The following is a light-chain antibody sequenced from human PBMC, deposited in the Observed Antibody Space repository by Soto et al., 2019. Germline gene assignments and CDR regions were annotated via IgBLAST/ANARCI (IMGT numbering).Light chain of an antibody. J-gene: IGKJ5*01. V-gene: IGKV3-11*01. CDR3: QQYGSSPIT. Sequence: EIVMTQSPATLSVSPGERATLSCRASQSVSSNLAWYQQKPGQAPRLLIYDASNRATGIPARFSGSGSGTDFTLTISSLEPEDFAVYYCQQYGSSPITFGQGTRLEI. CDR2: DAS. CDR1: QSVSSN.